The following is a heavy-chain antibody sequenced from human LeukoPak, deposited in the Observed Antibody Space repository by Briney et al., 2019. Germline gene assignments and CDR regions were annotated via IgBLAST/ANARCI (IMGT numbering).Heavy chain of an antibody. V-gene: IGHV3-33*01. Sequence: GGSLRLSCAASGFTFNSYGMHWVRQAPGKGLEWVAVIWSDGSNKYYADSVKGRFTISRDNSKNTLYLQMNSLRAEDTAVYYCARDLRQYFGSGSYTDYWGQGTLVTVSS. CDR3: ARDLRQYFGSGSYTDY. CDR2: IWSDGSNK. CDR1: GFTFNSYG. J-gene: IGHJ4*02. D-gene: IGHD3-10*01.